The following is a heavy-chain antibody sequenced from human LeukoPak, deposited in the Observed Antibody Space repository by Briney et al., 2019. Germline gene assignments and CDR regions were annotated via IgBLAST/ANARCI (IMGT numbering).Heavy chain of an antibody. J-gene: IGHJ4*02. CDR3: AKVSKSSSSPYYFDY. CDR1: GFTFSSYA. V-gene: IGHV3-23*01. Sequence: GGSLRLSCAASGFTFSSYAMSWVRQAPGKGLEWVSAMSGSAYSTYYADSVKGRFTISRDNSKNTLYLQMNSLRAEDTAVYYCAKVSKSSSSPYYFDYWGQGTLVTVSS. D-gene: IGHD6-6*01. CDR2: MSGSAYST.